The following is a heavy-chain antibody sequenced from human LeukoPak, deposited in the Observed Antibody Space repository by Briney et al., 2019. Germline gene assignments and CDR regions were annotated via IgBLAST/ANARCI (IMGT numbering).Heavy chain of an antibody. CDR2: ISAYNGNT. D-gene: IGHD3-3*01. J-gene: IGHJ4*02. Sequence: GASVKVSCKASGYTFTSYGISWVRQAPGQGLEWMGWISAYNGNTNYAQKLQGRVTMTTDTSTSTAYMALRSLRSDDTAVYYCARLGGVLRFLEWLSPPDYWGQGTLVTVSS. CDR3: ARLGGVLRFLEWLSPPDY. CDR1: GYTFTSYG. V-gene: IGHV1-18*01.